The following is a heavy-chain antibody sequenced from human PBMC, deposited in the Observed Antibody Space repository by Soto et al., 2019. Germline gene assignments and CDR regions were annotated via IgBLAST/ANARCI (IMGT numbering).Heavy chain of an antibody. CDR2: INHSGST. Sequence: SETIPLTCAVYGGSISGYYWSWIRQPPGKGLEWIGEINHSGSTNYNPSLKSRVTISVDTSKNQFSLKLSSVTAADTAVYYCARGWGRIYDYWRKGTLVIVSS. J-gene: IGHJ4*02. V-gene: IGHV4-34*01. D-gene: IGHD2-15*01. CDR1: GGSISGYY. CDR3: ARGWGRIYDY.